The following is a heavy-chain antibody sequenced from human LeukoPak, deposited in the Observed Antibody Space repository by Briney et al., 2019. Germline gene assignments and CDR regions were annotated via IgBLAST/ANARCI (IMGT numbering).Heavy chain of an antibody. Sequence: GSSVKVSCKASGGTFSSYAISWVRQAPGQGLEWMGGIIPIFGTANYAQKFQGRVTITADESTSTAYMELSSLRSEDTAVYYCARTVSGYSYAFDYWGQGTLVTASS. CDR2: IIPIFGTA. CDR3: ARTVSGYSYAFDY. J-gene: IGHJ4*02. D-gene: IGHD5-18*01. V-gene: IGHV1-69*01. CDR1: GGTFSSYA.